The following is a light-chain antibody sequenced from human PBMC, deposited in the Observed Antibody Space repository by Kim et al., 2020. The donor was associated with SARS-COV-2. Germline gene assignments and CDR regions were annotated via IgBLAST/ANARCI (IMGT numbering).Light chain of an antibody. CDR2: QDS. V-gene: IGLV3-10*01. J-gene: IGLJ3*02. Sequence: SYELTQPPSVSVSPGQTARITCSGDKLRKKYAYWYQQKPGQAPVLVIYQDSKRPSGIPERFSGSSSGNTATLTIRGTQAKDEADYYCYSTDSSGNHRVFGGGTKLTVL. CDR1: KLRKKY. CDR3: YSTDSSGNHRV.